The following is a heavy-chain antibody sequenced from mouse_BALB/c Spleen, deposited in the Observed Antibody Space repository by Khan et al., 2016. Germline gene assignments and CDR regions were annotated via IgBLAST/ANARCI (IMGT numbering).Heavy chain of an antibody. J-gene: IGHJ4*01. CDR3: ASIYAGYYVGLYYAMDY. CDR2: INTYTGEP. Sequence: QLVQSGPELKKPGETVKISCKASGYTFTNYGMNWVKQAPGKGLKWMGWINTYTGEPTYADDFKGRFAFSLETSASTAYLQINNLKNEDTATYFCASIYAGYYVGLYYAMDYWGQGTSVTVSS. D-gene: IGHD2-3*01. CDR1: GYTFTNYG. V-gene: IGHV9-3-1*01.